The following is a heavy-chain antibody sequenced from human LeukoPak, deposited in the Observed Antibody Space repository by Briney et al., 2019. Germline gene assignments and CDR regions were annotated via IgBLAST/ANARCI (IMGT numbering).Heavy chain of an antibody. V-gene: IGHV3-66*02. CDR2: IYGGGTT. J-gene: IGHJ4*02. CDR3: ARALPFGGYFDY. D-gene: IGHD3-10*01. CDR1: GFSVSSNY. Sequence: GGSLRLSCAASGFSVSSNYMSWVRQAPGKGLAWVSVIYGGGTTYYADCVKGRFTISRDNSKTTLYLQLNSLRAEDTAVYYCARALPFGGYFDYWGQGTLVTVSS.